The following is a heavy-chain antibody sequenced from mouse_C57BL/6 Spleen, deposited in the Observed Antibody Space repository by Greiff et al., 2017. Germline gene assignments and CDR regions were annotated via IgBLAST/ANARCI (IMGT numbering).Heavy chain of an antibody. Sequence: QVQLQQPGAELVKPGASVKLSCKASGYTFTSYWMHWVKQRPGRGLEWLGRIDPNSGGTKYNEKFKSKATLTVDKPSSTAYMQLSSLTSEDSAVYYCAREEGLQAWFAYWGQGTLVTVSA. CDR3: AREEGLQAWFAY. CDR1: GYTFTSYW. V-gene: IGHV1-72*01. D-gene: IGHD3-3*01. J-gene: IGHJ3*01. CDR2: IDPNSGGT.